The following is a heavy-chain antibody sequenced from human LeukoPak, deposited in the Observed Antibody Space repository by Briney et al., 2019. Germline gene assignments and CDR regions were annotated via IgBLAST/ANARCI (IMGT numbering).Heavy chain of an antibody. CDR3: ARQSQKLPLFDY. D-gene: IGHD4-11*01. Sequence: PSETLSLTCTVSGGSISSYYWSWIRQPPGKGLEWIGYIYYSGSTNYNPSLKSRVTISVDTSKNQFSLKLSSVTAADTAVYYCARQSQKLPLFDYWGQGTLVTVSS. J-gene: IGHJ4*02. V-gene: IGHV4-59*08. CDR1: GGSISSYY. CDR2: IYYSGST.